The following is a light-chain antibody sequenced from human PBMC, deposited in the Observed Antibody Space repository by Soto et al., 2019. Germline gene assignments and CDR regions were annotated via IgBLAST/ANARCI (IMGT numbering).Light chain of an antibody. J-gene: IGKJ5*01. V-gene: IGKV3-11*01. CDR2: DAS. Sequence: EIVLTQSPGTLSLSPGERATLSCRASQNVDTKYLAWYQQKPGQAPRLLIYDASNRATGIPARFSGSGSGTDFTLTISSLEPEDFAVYYCQQRSNWPSITFGQGTRLEI. CDR1: QNVDTKY. CDR3: QQRSNWPSIT.